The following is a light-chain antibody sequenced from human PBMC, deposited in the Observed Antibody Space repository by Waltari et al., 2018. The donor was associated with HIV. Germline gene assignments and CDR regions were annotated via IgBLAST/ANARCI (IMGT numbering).Light chain of an antibody. CDR3: QAWDTNTAQVV. CDR1: KLGDTY. J-gene: IGLJ2*01. CDR2: QDT. Sequence: SFDLTQPPSVSVSPGQTATLTCSGEKLGDTYTSWYQQKPGHSPVMVIFQDTRRPSGIPERFSGSYSGDTATLTISGTQTLDEADYYCQAWDTNTAQVVFGGGTKLTVL. V-gene: IGLV3-1*01.